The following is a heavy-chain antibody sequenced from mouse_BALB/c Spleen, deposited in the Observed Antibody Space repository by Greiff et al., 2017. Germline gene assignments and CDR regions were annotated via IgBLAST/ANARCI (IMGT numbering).Heavy chain of an antibody. D-gene: IGHD1-1*01. CDR2: IYPYNGGT. CDR1: GYTFTDYN. J-gene: IGHJ3*01. CDR3: ARGDYGSSYGFAY. Sequence: EVQLQQSGPELVKPGASVKISCKASGYTFTDYNMHWVKQSHGKSLEWIGYIYPYNGGTGYNQKFKSKATLTVDNSSSTAYMELSSLTSEDSAVYYCARGDYGSSYGFAYWGQGTLVTVSA. V-gene: IGHV1S29*02.